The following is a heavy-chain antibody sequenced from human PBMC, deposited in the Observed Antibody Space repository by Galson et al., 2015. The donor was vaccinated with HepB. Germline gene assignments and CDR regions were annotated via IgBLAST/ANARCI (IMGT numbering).Heavy chain of an antibody. Sequence: SLRLSCAASGFTFDDYAMHWVRQAPGKGLEWVSGICWNSGSIGYADSVKGRFTISRDNAKNSLYLQMNSLRAEDTALYYCAKAIVATMRDYYYYYMDVWGKGTTVTVSS. V-gene: IGHV3-9*01. CDR3: AKAIVATMRDYYYYYMDV. J-gene: IGHJ6*03. D-gene: IGHD5-12*01. CDR2: ICWNSGSI. CDR1: GFTFDDYA.